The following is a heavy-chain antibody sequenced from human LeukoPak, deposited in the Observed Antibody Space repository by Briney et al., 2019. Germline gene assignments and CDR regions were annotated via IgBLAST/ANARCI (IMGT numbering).Heavy chain of an antibody. CDR2: IKQDGGEK. V-gene: IGHV3-7*01. CDR1: GVTFSSYG. J-gene: IGHJ4*02. D-gene: IGHD2-2*01. CDR3: ARGRYCGTTSCYLDY. Sequence: VGILRRSCAASGVTFSSYGMSWVRQAPGKGLEWVANIKQDGGEKFYVDSVKGRFTISRDNAKNTLYLQINSLRAEDAAVYYCARGRYCGTTSCYLDYWGQGTLVTVSS.